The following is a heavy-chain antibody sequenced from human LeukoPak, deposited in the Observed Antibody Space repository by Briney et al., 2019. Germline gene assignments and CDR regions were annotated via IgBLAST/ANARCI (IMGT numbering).Heavy chain of an antibody. CDR2: ISGNNDNP. CDR3: ARDGTSTDDY. J-gene: IGHJ4*02. V-gene: IGHV1-18*01. D-gene: IGHD2-2*01. CDR1: GYTFSNFG. Sequence: GASVRVPCKTSGYTFSNFGINWVRQAPGQGLEWMGWISGNNDNPNYGQKFQGRFTVTTDSSTSTAYMELRNLRFEDTAVYYCARDGTSTDDYWGQGTLVTVSS.